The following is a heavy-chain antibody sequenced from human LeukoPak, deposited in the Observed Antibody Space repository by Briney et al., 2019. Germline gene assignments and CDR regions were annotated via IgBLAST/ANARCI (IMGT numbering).Heavy chain of an antibody. Sequence: GASVKVSCKASGYTFTSYGISWVRQAPGQGLEWMGWISAYSGNANYAHKLQGRVTMTTDTSTSTAYMELRSLRSDDTAVYYCAREASTTLGYPDYFDYWGQGTLVTVSS. V-gene: IGHV1-18*01. CDR2: ISAYSGNA. CDR3: AREASTTLGYPDYFDY. J-gene: IGHJ4*02. CDR1: GYTFTSYG. D-gene: IGHD4-11*01.